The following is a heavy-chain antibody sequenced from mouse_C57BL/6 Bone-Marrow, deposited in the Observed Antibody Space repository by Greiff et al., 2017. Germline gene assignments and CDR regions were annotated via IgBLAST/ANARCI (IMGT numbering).Heavy chain of an antibody. J-gene: IGHJ1*03. Sequence: QVTLKVSGPGILQPSQTLSLTCSFSGFSLSTFGMGVGWIRQPSGKGLEWLAHIWWDDDKYYNPALKSRLTIAKDTSKNQVFLKIANVDTADTATYYCARIGYYYGSSPWYFDVWGTGTTVTVSS. CDR2: IWWDDDK. D-gene: IGHD1-1*01. CDR1: GFSLSTFGMG. V-gene: IGHV8-8*01. CDR3: ARIGYYYGSSPWYFDV.